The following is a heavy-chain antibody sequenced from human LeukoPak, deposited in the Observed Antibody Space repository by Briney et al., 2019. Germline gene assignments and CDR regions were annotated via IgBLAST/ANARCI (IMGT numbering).Heavy chain of an antibody. Sequence: SETLSLTCAVYGESLNSYYWSWVRQPPGEGLEWIGEIYESGTTKYNPSLKSRVTISMVPSKQQFSLSLNSVTAADTGVYYCARGAWATRLGSWGLGTPVIVSS. V-gene: IGHV4-34*01. CDR1: GESLNSYY. J-gene: IGHJ4*02. CDR3: ARGAWATRLGS. D-gene: IGHD2-15*01. CDR2: IYESGTT.